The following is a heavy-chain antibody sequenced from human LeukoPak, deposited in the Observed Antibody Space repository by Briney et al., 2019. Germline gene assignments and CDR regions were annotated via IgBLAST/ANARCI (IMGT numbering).Heavy chain of an antibody. Sequence: ASVKVSCKVSGYTLTELSMHWVRQAPGQGLEWMGWISAYNGNTNYAQKLQGRVTMTTDTSTSTAYMELRSLRSDDTAVYYCARDNGSGHDYWGQGTLVTVSS. CDR3: ARDNGSGHDY. V-gene: IGHV1-18*01. CDR2: ISAYNGNT. D-gene: IGHD1-14*01. J-gene: IGHJ4*02. CDR1: GYTLTELS.